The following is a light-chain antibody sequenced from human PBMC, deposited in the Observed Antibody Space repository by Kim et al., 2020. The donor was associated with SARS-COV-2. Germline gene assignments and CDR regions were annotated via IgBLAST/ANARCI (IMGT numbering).Light chain of an antibody. V-gene: IGLV4-69*01. CDR1: SGHSSYA. Sequence: QLVLTQSPSASASLGASVKLTCTLSSGHSSYAIAWHQQQPEKGPRYLMKLNSDGSHTKGDGIPVRFSGSSSGAERYLTISSLQSEDEADYYCQTWGTGIRVFGGGTQLTVL. J-gene: IGLJ3*02. CDR3: QTWGTGIRV. CDR2: LNSDGSH.